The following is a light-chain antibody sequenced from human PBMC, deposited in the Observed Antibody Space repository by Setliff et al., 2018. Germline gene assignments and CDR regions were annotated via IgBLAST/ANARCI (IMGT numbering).Light chain of an antibody. J-gene: IGLJ1*01. CDR2: EVT. CDR3: SSYAGGSNFV. Sequence: QSVLAQPPSASGSPGQSVTISCTGTSSVVGGYNYVSWYQQHPGKAPKLMIYEVTKRPPGVPARFSGSNSGNTASLTVSGLQAEDEADYYCSSYAGGSNFVFGTGTKGTVL. V-gene: IGLV2-8*01. CDR1: SSVVGGYNY.